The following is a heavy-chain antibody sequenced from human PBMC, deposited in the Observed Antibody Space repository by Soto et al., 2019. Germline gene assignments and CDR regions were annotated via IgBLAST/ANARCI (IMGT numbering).Heavy chain of an antibody. Sequence: SETLSLTCTVSGGSISSSSYYWGWIRQPPGKGLEWIGSIYYSGSPYYNPSLKSRVTISVDTSKNQFSLKLSSVTAADTAVYYCARSYDSSGYYFDYWGQGTLVTVSS. V-gene: IGHV4-39*01. CDR3: ARSYDSSGYYFDY. CDR1: GGSISSSSYY. CDR2: IYYSGSP. J-gene: IGHJ4*02. D-gene: IGHD3-22*01.